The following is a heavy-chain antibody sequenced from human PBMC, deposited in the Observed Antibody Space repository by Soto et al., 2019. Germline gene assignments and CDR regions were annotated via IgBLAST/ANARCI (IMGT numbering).Heavy chain of an antibody. Sequence: QVQLQESGPGLVKPSETLSLTCTVSGGSISSYYWSWIRQPPGKGLEWIGYTYYSGSTNYNPSLKSRVTISVDTSKNQYSLKLSSVTAADTAVYYCARVDSGYFDYWGQGTLVTVSS. D-gene: IGHD2-15*01. CDR1: GGSISSYY. CDR3: ARVDSGYFDY. J-gene: IGHJ4*02. CDR2: TYYSGST. V-gene: IGHV4-59*01.